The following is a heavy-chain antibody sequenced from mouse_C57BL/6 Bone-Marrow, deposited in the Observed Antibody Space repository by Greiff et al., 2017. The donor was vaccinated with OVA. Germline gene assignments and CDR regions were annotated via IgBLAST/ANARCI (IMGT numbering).Heavy chain of an antibody. CDR1: GYTFTSYG. D-gene: IGHD4-1*01. CDR3: ARELGRRIAY. V-gene: IGHV1-81*01. J-gene: IGHJ3*01. CDR2: IYPRSGNT. Sequence: VQVVESGAELARPGASVTLSCKASGYTFTSYGISWVKQRTGQGLEWIGEIYPRSGNTYYNEKFKGKATLTADKSSSTAYMELRSLTSEDSAVYFCARELGRRIAYWGQGTLVTVSA.